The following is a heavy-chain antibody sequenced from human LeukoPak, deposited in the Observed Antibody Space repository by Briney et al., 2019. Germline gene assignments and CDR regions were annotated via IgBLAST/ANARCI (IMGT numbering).Heavy chain of an antibody. Sequence: GGSLRLSCAASGFTFSSYGMSWVRQAPGKRLEWVSAISGSGGSTYYADSVKGRFTISRDNSKNTLYLQMNSLRAEDTAVYYCATVEMATIRAFDIWGQGTMVTVSS. CDR3: ATVEMATIRAFDI. J-gene: IGHJ3*02. V-gene: IGHV3-23*01. D-gene: IGHD5-24*01. CDR1: GFTFSSYG. CDR2: ISGSGGST.